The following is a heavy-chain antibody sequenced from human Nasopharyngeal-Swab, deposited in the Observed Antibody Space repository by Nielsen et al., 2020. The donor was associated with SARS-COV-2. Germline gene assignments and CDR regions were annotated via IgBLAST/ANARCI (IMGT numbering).Heavy chain of an antibody. CDR2: ISSSSSYI. CDR3: ARDQYGDYRVLYYYGMDV. Sequence: GESLKISCAASGFTFSSYSMNWVRQAPGKGLEWVSSISSSSSYIYYADSVKGRFTISRDNAKNSLYLQMNSLRAEDTAVYYCARDQYGDYRVLYYYGMDVWGQGTTVTVSS. V-gene: IGHV3-21*01. CDR1: GFTFSSYS. D-gene: IGHD4-17*01. J-gene: IGHJ6*02.